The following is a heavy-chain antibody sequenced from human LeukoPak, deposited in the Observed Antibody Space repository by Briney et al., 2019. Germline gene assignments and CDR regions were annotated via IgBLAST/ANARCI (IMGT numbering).Heavy chain of an antibody. J-gene: IGHJ6*03. V-gene: IGHV4-4*07. D-gene: IGHD1-14*01. CDR3: ARGRNWQTFYHYYMDV. CDR2: IYTSGST. CDR1: GGSISSYY. Sequence: SETLSLTCTVSGGSISSYYWSWIRQPAGKGLEWIGRIYTSGSTNYNPSLKSRVTMSVDTSKNQFSLKLSSVTAADTGIYYCARGRNWQTFYHYYMDVWGKGATVTVS.